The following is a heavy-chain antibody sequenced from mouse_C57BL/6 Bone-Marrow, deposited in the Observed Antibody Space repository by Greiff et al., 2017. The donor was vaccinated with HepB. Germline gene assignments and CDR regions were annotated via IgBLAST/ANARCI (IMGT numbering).Heavy chain of an antibody. CDR1: GFTFSDYY. CDR3: ARDLQLGRYFDV. CDR2: INYDGSST. J-gene: IGHJ1*03. Sequence: EVKLVESEGGLVQPGSSMKLSRTASGFTFSDYYMAWVRQVPEKGLEWVANINYDGSSTYYLDSLKSRFIISRDNAKNILYLQMSSLKSEDTATYYCARDLQLGRYFDVWGTGTTVTVSS. D-gene: IGHD4-1*02. V-gene: IGHV5-16*01.